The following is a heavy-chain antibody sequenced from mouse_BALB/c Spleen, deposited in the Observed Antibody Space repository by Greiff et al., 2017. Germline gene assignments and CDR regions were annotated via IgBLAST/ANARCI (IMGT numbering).Heavy chain of an antibody. D-gene: IGHD2-10*02. V-gene: IGHV1S137*01. CDR2: ISTYYGDA. J-gene: IGHJ4*01. CDR1: GYTFTDYA. CDR3: ARGYGNYAMDY. Sequence: VQLQQSGAELVRPGVSVKISCKGSGYTFTDYAMPWVKQSHAKSLEWIGVISTYYGDASYNQKFKGKATMTVDKSSSTAYMELARLTSEDSAIYYCARGYGNYAMDYWGQGTSVTVSS.